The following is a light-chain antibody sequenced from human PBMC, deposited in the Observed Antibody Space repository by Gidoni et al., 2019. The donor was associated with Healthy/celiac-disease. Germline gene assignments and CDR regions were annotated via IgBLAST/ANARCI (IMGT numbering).Light chain of an antibody. V-gene: IGLV1-40*01. Sequence: QSVLTQPPPVSGPPGPRVTISCTGSSPNIGTGYDVHWYQQPPETAPKLLIYSNSNRPSGVPDRFSGSKSGTSASLAITGLQAEDEADYYCQSYDSNLSVVVFGGGTKLTVL. CDR2: SNS. CDR3: QSYDSNLSVVV. J-gene: IGLJ2*01. CDR1: SPNIGTGYD.